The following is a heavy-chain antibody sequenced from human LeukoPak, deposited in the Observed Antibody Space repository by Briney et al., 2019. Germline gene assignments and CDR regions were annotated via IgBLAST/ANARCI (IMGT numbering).Heavy chain of an antibody. CDR3: ARQEDVVVVAAIPRFDY. V-gene: IGHV4-39*01. D-gene: IGHD2-15*01. Sequence: SETLSLTCTVSGGSISSSSYYWGWIRQPPGKGLEWLGSIYYSGSTYYNPSLKSRVTISVDTSKKQFSLKLSSVTAADTAVYYCARQEDVVVVAAIPRFDYWGQGTLVTVSS. CDR2: IYYSGST. CDR1: GGSISSSSYY. J-gene: IGHJ4*02.